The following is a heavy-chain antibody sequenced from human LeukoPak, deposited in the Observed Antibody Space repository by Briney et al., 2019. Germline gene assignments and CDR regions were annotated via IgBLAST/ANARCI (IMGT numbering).Heavy chain of an antibody. Sequence: GGSLRLSCAASGFTFSSYGMHWVRRAPGTGLEWVAFIRYDGSNKYYADSVKGRFTISRDNSKNTLYLQMNSLRAEDTAVYYCAKVAPLKHSGSYYAKEGHWGQGTLVTVSS. V-gene: IGHV3-30*02. J-gene: IGHJ4*02. CDR2: IRYDGSNK. CDR3: AKVAPLKHSGSYYAKEGH. CDR1: GFTFSSYG. D-gene: IGHD1-26*01.